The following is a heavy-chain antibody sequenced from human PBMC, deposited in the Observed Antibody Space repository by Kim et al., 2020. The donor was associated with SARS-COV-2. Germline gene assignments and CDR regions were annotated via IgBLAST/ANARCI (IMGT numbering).Heavy chain of an antibody. CDR1: GGTFTSYA. CDR3: ARYSGYDSSGYYKDD. V-gene: IGHV1-69*13. CDR2: IIPIFATT. D-gene: IGHD3-22*01. Sequence: SVKVSCKASGGTFTSYAISWVRQAPGQGLEWMGGIIPIFATTKYAQKFQGRVTITADESTNTVYMELSSLRSEDTAVYYCARYSGYDSSGYYKDDWGQGTLVTVSS. J-gene: IGHJ4*02.